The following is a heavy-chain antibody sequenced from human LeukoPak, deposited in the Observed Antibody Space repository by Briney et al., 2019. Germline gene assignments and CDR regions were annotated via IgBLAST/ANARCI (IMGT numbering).Heavy chain of an antibody. CDR1: GFTFSNYI. D-gene: IGHD2-15*01. V-gene: IGHV3-48*01. Sequence: GGSLRLSRVGSGFTFSNYIMNWVRPAPGKGREWVSFISSTGGTIYYADAVKGRFTVSRDNAKNSLLLQMNSLRAEDTALYYCARGYSRAAFDIWGQGTMVTVSS. CDR3: ARGYSRAAFDI. J-gene: IGHJ3*02. CDR2: ISSTGGTI.